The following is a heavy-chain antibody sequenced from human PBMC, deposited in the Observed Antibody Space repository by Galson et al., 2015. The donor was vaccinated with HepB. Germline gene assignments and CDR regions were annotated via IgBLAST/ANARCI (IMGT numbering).Heavy chain of an antibody. D-gene: IGHD6-19*01. CDR3: AYSSGWHFDAFDI. J-gene: IGHJ3*02. CDR1: GYTFTSYY. V-gene: IGHV1-46*03. Sequence: SVKVSCKASGYTFTSYYMHWVRQAPGQGLEWMGIINPSGGSTSYAQKFQGRVTMTRDTSTSTVYMELSSLRSEDTAVYYCAYSSGWHFDAFDIWGQGTMVTVSS. CDR2: INPSGGST.